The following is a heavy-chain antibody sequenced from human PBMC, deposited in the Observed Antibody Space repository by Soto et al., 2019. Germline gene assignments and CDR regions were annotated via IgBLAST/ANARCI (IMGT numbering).Heavy chain of an antibody. Sequence: SLTCTVSGGSISSYYWSWIRQPPGKGLELIGYIYYSGSTNYNPSLKSRVTISVDTSKNQFSLKLSSVTAADTAVYYCARRYGYAFDIWGQGTMVTVSS. CDR1: GGSISSYY. J-gene: IGHJ3*02. D-gene: IGHD4-17*01. CDR2: IYYSGST. V-gene: IGHV4-59*01. CDR3: ARRYGYAFDI.